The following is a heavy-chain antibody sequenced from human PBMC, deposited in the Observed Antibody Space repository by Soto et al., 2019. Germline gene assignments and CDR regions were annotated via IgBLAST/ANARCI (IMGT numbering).Heavy chain of an antibody. CDR2: IPYDGSNN. Sequence: QVQLVESGGGVVQRGRSLRHSCAAAGFTFSNYDMHWVRQAPGKGLEWVAVIPYDGSNNYYADSVKGRFTIARDNSKNTLFLQMNSLRAEDTAVYYCAKNSDRSGFDYWGQGSLVTVSS. CDR3: AKNSDRSGFDY. D-gene: IGHD3-22*01. J-gene: IGHJ4*02. V-gene: IGHV3-30*18. CDR1: GFTFSNYD.